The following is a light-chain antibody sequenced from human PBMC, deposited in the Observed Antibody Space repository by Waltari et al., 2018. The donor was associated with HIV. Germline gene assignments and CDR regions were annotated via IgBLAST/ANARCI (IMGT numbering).Light chain of an antibody. Sequence: SYELKQPTSVSVSPGQTARITCSGHALSKQYVYWYQQKPGLAPILGIFKDSERPAEIPERCSGSSSGTTVTLTVTGVQAQDEADYFCQSADDSGSLVVFGGGTKLIVL. CDR3: QSADDSGSLVV. V-gene: IGLV3-25*03. CDR2: KDS. J-gene: IGLJ2*01. CDR1: ALSKQY.